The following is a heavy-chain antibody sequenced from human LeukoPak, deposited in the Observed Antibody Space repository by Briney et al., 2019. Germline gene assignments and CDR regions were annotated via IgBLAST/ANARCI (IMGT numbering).Heavy chain of an antibody. D-gene: IGHD3-16*01. Sequence: PGESLKISCKGSGYIFTSSWVGWVRQMPGRGLEWIGIIYPGDSDTRYSPSFEGQVTISADKSVSTAYLQWSSLKASDSAMYYCARHATYHDYCGQGTLVTVSS. J-gene: IGHJ4*02. CDR3: ARHATYHDY. CDR1: GYIFTSSW. V-gene: IGHV5-51*01. CDR2: IYPGDSDT.